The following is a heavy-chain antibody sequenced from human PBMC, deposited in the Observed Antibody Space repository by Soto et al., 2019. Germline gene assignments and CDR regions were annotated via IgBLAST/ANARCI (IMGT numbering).Heavy chain of an antibody. V-gene: IGHV3-30-3*01. CDR3: TRLQTGYSSSWTDAFDI. D-gene: IGHD6-13*01. Sequence: QVQLVESGGGVVQPGRSLRLSCAASGFTFSSYAMHWVRQAPGKGLEWVAVISYDRSNKYYADSVKGRFTISRDNSKNTLYLQMNSLRAEDTAVYYCTRLQTGYSSSWTDAFDIWGQGTMVTVSS. J-gene: IGHJ3*02. CDR2: ISYDRSNK. CDR1: GFTFSSYA.